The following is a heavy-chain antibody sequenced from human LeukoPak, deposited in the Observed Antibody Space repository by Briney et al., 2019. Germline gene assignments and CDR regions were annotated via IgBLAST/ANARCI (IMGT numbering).Heavy chain of an antibody. D-gene: IGHD5-18*01. V-gene: IGHV3-33*01. CDR2: IWYDGSNK. Sequence: GGSLRVSCAASGFTFRSYDMLWVRQSPGKGLEWLPVIWYDGSNKYYADSVKGRFTISRDNSKNTLYLQMNSLRAEDTAVYYCARDGYSYGSIDYWGQGTLVTVSS. CDR1: GFTFRSYD. CDR3: ARDGYSYGSIDY. J-gene: IGHJ4*02.